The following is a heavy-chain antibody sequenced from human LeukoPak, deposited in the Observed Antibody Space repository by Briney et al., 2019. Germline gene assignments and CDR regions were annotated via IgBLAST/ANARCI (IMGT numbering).Heavy chain of an antibody. V-gene: IGHV4-34*01. CDR3: ARVQYSGSAALDY. J-gene: IGHJ4*02. CDR1: GGSFSGYY. CDR2: INHSGST. Sequence: PSETLSLTCAVYGGSFSGYYWSWIRQPPGKGLEWIGEINHSGSTNYNPSLKSRVTISVDTSKNQFSLKLSSVTAADTAVYYCARVQYSGSAALDYWGQGTLVTVSS. D-gene: IGHD6-6*01.